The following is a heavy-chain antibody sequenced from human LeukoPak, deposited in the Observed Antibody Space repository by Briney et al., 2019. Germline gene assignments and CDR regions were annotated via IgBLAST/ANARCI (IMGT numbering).Heavy chain of an antibody. Sequence: GGSLRLSCAASGFTFSDYYMSWIRQAPGKGLEWVSSISSSSSYIYYADSVKGRFTISRDNAKNSLYLQMNSLRAEDTAVYYCARADHPTLLLWSGEGGYYMDVWGKGTTVTISS. CDR1: GFTFSDYY. V-gene: IGHV3-11*06. CDR3: ARADHPTLLLWSGEGGYYMDV. J-gene: IGHJ6*03. CDR2: ISSSSSYI. D-gene: IGHD3-10*01.